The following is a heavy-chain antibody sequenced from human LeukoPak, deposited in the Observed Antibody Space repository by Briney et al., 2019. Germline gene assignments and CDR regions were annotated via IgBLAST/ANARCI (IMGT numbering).Heavy chain of an antibody. J-gene: IGHJ4*02. CDR1: GFTFSSYA. D-gene: IGHD2-15*01. CDR2: ISGSGGST. Sequence: GGSLRLSCAASGFTFSSYAMSWVRQAPGKGLEWVSAISGSGGSTYYADSVKGRFTISRDNSKNTLYLQMNSLRAEDTAVYYCAKGLGYCSGGSRYVSFDYWGQGTLVTVSS. V-gene: IGHV3-23*01. CDR3: AKGLGYCSGGSRYVSFDY.